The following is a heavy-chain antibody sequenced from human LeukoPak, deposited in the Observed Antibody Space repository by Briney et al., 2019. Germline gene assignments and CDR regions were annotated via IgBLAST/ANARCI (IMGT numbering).Heavy chain of an antibody. CDR1: GFTFSTYT. Sequence: GGSLRLSCAASGFTFSTYTMHWVRQAPGKGLEWVAVISFDGNTKYYADSVRGRVPISRDNSRNTLFLEINSLRPEDTAVYFCARAAVVTGGLDLWGRGTLVTVSS. CDR3: ARAAVVTGGLDL. CDR2: ISFDGNTK. J-gene: IGHJ2*01. D-gene: IGHD2-21*02. V-gene: IGHV3-30*03.